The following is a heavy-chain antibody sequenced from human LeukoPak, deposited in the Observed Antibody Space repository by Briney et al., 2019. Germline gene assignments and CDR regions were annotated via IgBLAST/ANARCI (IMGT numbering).Heavy chain of an antibody. CDR1: GYSFTSYW. D-gene: IGHD2-21*02. CDR2: IYPGDSDT. CDR3: ARQSGGDCCYFDY. J-gene: IGHJ4*02. Sequence: GGSLKISWQGSGYSFTSYWSGWVRQMPGKGLGWMGIIYPGDSDTRYSPSFQGQVTISADKSISTAYLQWSSLKASDTAMYYCARQSGGDCCYFDYWGQGTLVTVSS. V-gene: IGHV5-51*01.